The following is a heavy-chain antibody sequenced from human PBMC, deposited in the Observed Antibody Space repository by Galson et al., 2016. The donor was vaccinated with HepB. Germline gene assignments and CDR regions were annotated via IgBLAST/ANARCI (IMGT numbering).Heavy chain of an antibody. CDR1: GFTIDRYW. Sequence: SLRLSCAVSGFTIDRYWIHWVRQVPGKGLMWVSRINTDGTGTIYADSVEGRFTVSRDIANNTVYLQMSSLRVDDTAMYYCARERPAATYYYYAMDVWGQGTTVTVSS. D-gene: IGHD2-15*01. J-gene: IGHJ6*02. V-gene: IGHV3-74*01. CDR2: INTDGTGT. CDR3: ARERPAATYYYYAMDV.